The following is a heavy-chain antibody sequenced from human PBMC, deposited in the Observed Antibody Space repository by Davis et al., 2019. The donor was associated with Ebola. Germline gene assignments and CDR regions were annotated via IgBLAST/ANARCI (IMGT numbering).Heavy chain of an antibody. Sequence: ASVKISCKASGYSFTTYEINWLRQATGQGLEWMGWMRPNSGQTAYAQKFQGRVTMTRDTSINTAYMELTSLKSEDTAVYYCVRAMPHFSFWTADLIGGMDVWGQGTTVIVSS. V-gene: IGHV1-8*01. D-gene: IGHD3/OR15-3a*01. J-gene: IGHJ6*02. CDR1: GYSFTTYE. CDR3: VRAMPHFSFWTADLIGGMDV. CDR2: MRPNSGQT.